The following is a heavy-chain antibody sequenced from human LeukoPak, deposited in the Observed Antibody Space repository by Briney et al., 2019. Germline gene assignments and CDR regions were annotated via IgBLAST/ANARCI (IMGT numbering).Heavy chain of an antibody. CDR3: ARGLVIAVTGWGQWELPPAGHDF. Sequence: SETLSLTCAVSGDSISNSVWWTWVRQPPGKGLGWIGHIYHRGGTNYNPSLKSRVTISIDKSKNQFSLKLNSVTAADTAVYYCARGLVIAVTGWGQWELPPAGHDFWGQGTLVTVSS. CDR1: GDSISNSVW. D-gene: IGHD1-26*01. CDR2: IYHRGGT. J-gene: IGHJ4*02. V-gene: IGHV4-4*02.